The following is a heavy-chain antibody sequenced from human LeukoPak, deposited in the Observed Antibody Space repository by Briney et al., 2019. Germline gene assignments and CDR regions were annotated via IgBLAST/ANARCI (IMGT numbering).Heavy chain of an antibody. Sequence: PSGTLSLTCAVSGGSISSNNWWSWVRQPPGKGLEWIGQIYHSGSTNYNPSLKSRVTISVDKPKNEFSLKLSSVTAADTAVYYCASGMLDYWGQGTLVTVSS. J-gene: IGHJ4*02. CDR1: GGSISSNNW. CDR3: ASGMLDY. CDR2: IYHSGST. V-gene: IGHV4-4*02.